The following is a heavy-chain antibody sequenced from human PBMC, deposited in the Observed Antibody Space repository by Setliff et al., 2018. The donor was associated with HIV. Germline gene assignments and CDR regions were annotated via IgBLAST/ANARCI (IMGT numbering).Heavy chain of an antibody. V-gene: IGHV4-59*11. Sequence: SETLSLTCTVSGDSINSHLWTWIRQSPRKGLEWIGYISSTGAAWYNPSLKSRVTMSIDTSKIHFSLTLSSVSGADTALYFCARGGKRAFDIWGQGAMVTVSS. CDR1: GDSINSHL. CDR3: ARGGKRAFDI. CDR2: ISSTGAA. J-gene: IGHJ3*02.